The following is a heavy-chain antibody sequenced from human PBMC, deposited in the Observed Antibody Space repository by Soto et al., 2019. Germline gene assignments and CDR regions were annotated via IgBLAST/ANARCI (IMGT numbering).Heavy chain of an antibody. V-gene: IGHV3-30-3*01. J-gene: IGHJ4*02. D-gene: IGHD3-22*01. CDR2: ISYDGSNK. Sequence: QVQLVESGGGVVQPGRSLRLSCAASGFTFSSYAMHWVRQAPGKGLEWVAVISYDGSNKYYADSVKGRFTISTDNSKNTLYLQMNSLRAEDTAVYYCARDSHYYDSSGYYSTLLHYFDYWGQGTLVTVSS. CDR3: ARDSHYYDSSGYYSTLLHYFDY. CDR1: GFTFSSYA.